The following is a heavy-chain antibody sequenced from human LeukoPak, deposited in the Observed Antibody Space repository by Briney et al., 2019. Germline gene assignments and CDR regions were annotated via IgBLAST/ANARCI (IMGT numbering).Heavy chain of an antibody. CDR1: GGSISNYY. CDR3: TRFFGYSGYDPYVRDV. V-gene: IGHV4-59*01. Sequence: SETLSLTRTVSGGSISNYYWSWIRQPPGKGLEWIGYIYYSGSTKYNPSLKSRVTISVDTSKNQFSLKLSSVTAADTAVYYCTRFFGYSGYDPYVRDVWAQGTTATVPS. CDR2: IYYSGST. J-gene: IGHJ6*02. D-gene: IGHD5-12*01.